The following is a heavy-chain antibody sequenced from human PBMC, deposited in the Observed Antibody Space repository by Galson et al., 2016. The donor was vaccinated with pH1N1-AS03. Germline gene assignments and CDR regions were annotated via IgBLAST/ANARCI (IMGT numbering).Heavy chain of an antibody. CDR1: GFSFSSYA. J-gene: IGHJ5*02. Sequence: SLRLSCAASGFSFSSYAMSWVRQAPGKGLDWVSTISGNGGTTYHADSVKGRFTISRDNSKDTVYLQMSSLKIEDTAVYYCTRDAGLLCWLDPWGRGTLVTVSS. CDR3: TRDAGLLCWLDP. V-gene: IGHV3-23*01. CDR2: ISGNGGTT. D-gene: IGHD3/OR15-3a*01.